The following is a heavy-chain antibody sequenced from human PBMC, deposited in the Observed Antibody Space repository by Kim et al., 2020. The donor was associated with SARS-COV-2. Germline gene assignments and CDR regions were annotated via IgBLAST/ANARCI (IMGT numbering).Heavy chain of an antibody. D-gene: IGHD2-2*01. Sequence: SETLSLTCTVSGGSISSYNWWRLLRQPPGELLEWGGDFYHSGSTNYHPSLKRRATISVDKSKNQFSLKLSSVTAADTAVYYCARDTGELGYCSRPRRTTHNYYGMDVWGQGTTVTVSS. J-gene: IGHJ6*02. CDR2: FYHSGST. CDR1: GGSISSYNW. V-gene: IGHV4-4*02. CDR3: ARDTGELGYCSRPRRTTHNYYGMDV.